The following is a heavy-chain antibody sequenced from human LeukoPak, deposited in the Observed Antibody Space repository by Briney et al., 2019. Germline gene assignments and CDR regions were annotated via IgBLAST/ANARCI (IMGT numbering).Heavy chain of an antibody. CDR3: ARDQDWNDRGGLDY. CDR1: GFTFSTYS. J-gene: IGHJ4*02. Sequence: GGSLRLSCAASGFTFSTYSMNWVRQAPGKGLEGVSFISTSSSYIYYADSVKGRFTISRDNSKNSLYLQMNSLRPEDTAVYYCARDQDWNDRGGLDYWGQGTLVIVSS. CDR2: ISTSSSYI. V-gene: IGHV3-21*01. D-gene: IGHD1-1*01.